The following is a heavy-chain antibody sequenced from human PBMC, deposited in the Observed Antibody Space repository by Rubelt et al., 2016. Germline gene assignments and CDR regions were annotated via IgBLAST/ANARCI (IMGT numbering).Heavy chain of an antibody. J-gene: IGHJ3*02. CDR1: GDTLSVFS. D-gene: IGHD6-13*01. V-gene: IGHV1-24*01. CDR2: FDVEVGET. Sequence: QVQLVQSGAVLKKPGASVKVSCKVSGDTLSVFSIHWVRQAPGKGLEWMGGFDVEVGETVYAQNCQGRRIMTEDTSTDAAYMELSRLTSADPAVYYCSTADSSSWYDATDTWGQGTMVTVSS. CDR3: STADSSSWYDATDT.